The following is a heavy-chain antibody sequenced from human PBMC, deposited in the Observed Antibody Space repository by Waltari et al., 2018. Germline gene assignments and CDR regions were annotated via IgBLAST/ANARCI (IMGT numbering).Heavy chain of an antibody. J-gene: IGHJ5*02. CDR3: ARGWNILEPRNWFDP. CDR1: GYTFTGYY. D-gene: IGHD1-1*01. V-gene: IGHV1-2*02. Sequence: QVQLVQSGAEVKKPGASVKVSCKASGYTFTGYYMQWVLQAPGQGLEWMGWINPKSGGTNYAQKFQGRVTMTRDTSISTAYMELSRLRSDDTAVYYCARGWNILEPRNWFDPWGQGTLVTVSS. CDR2: INPKSGGT.